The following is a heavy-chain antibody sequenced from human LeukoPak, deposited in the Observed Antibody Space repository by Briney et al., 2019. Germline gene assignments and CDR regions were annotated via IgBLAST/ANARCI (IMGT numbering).Heavy chain of an antibody. CDR2: FYYSGST. J-gene: IGHJ6*02. CDR1: GGSISSSSYY. D-gene: IGHD1-26*01. V-gene: IGHV4-39*02. Sequence: SETLSLTCAVSGGSISSSSYYWGWIRQPPGKGLEWIGSFYYSGSTYYNPSLKRRVTTSADTSKNQFSLNLSSVTAADTAVYFCARDVRYSGSYSHYGMDVWGQGTTVTVSS. CDR3: ARDVRYSGSYSHYGMDV.